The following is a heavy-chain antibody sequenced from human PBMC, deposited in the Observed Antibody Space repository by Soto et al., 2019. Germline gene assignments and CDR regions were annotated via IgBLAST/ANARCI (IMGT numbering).Heavy chain of an antibody. V-gene: IGHV1-18*04. Sequence: ASVKVSCKASGYNFMPYGVNWVRQAPGQGLEWMGWISPWKGNTNYAQSFQGRVTMTTDTSTSTAYMELRSLTSDDTAVYYCARDLDPSGSYYTDYWGPGTLVTVSS. D-gene: IGHD3-10*01. CDR3: ARDLDPSGSYYTDY. CDR1: GYNFMPYG. J-gene: IGHJ4*02. CDR2: ISPWKGNT.